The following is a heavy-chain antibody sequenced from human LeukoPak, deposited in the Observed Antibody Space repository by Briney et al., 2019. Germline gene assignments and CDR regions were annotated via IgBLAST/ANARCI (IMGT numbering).Heavy chain of an antibody. CDR3: ARYGDYALVY. CDR1: GGSTSSYY. V-gene: IGHV4-59*01. J-gene: IGHJ4*02. CDR2: IYYSGST. Sequence: SETLSLTCTVSGGSTSSYYWSWIRQPPGKGLEWIGYIYYSGSTNYNPSLKSRVTISVDTSKNQFSLKLSSVTAADTAVYYCARYGDYALVYWGQGTLVTVSS. D-gene: IGHD4-17*01.